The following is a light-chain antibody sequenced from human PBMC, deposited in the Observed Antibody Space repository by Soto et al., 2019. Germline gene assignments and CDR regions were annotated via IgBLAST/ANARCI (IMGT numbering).Light chain of an antibody. V-gene: IGLV2-14*01. CDR1: SSDVGGYNS. CDR3: SSYTSSSTLV. Sequence: QSALTQPASVSGYPGQSITISCTGTSSDVGGYNSVSWLQQNPGKAPKLMIYDVSNRPSGVSDRFSGSKSGNTASLTISGLQAEDEADYYCSSYTSSSTLVFGGGTKLTVL. J-gene: IGLJ3*02. CDR2: DVS.